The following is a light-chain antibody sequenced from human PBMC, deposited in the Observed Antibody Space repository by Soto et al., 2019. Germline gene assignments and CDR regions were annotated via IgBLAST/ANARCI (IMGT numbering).Light chain of an antibody. V-gene: IGKV3-20*01. CDR3: QQYGSSPWT. J-gene: IGKJ1*01. CDR1: QSVSSSY. CDR2: GAS. Sequence: EIVLTQSPGTLSLSPGERATLSCRASQSVSSSYLAWYQQKPGQAPRLLIYGASSGATGIPDRFSGSGSGTDFTLTISRLEPEDFAVYYCQQYGSSPWTFGQGPKVDIK.